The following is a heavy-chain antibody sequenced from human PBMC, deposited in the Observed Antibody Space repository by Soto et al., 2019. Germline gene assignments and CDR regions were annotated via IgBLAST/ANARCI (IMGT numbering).Heavy chain of an antibody. D-gene: IGHD3-22*01. CDR1: GGSISSGGYY. V-gene: IGHV4-31*03. CDR2: IYYSGST. Sequence: QVQLQESGPGLVKPSQTLSLTCTVSGGSISSGGYYWSWIRQHPGKGLEWIGNIYYSGSTYYNPSLKSRATISVDTSKNQCSLKLSSVTAADTAVYYCARDYLSSCYYYVGYWGQGTLVTVSS. J-gene: IGHJ4*02. CDR3: ARDYLSSCYYYVGY.